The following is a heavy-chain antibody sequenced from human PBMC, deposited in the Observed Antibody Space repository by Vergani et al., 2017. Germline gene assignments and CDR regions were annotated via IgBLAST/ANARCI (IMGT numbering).Heavy chain of an antibody. D-gene: IGHD6-13*01. J-gene: IGHJ4*02. CDR1: GFTFSSYG. Sequence: QVQLVESGGGVVQPGRSLRLSCAASGFTFSSYGMHWVRQAPGKGLEWVAVISYDGSNKYYADSVKGRFTISRDNSKNTLYLQMNSLRAEDTAVYYCAKIKEPGIAAAGEFDYWGQGTLVTVSS. V-gene: IGHV3-30*18. CDR3: AKIKEPGIAAAGEFDY. CDR2: ISYDGSNK.